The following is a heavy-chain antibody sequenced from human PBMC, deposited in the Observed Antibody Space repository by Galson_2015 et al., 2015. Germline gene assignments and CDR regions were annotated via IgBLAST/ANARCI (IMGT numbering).Heavy chain of an antibody. CDR2: IYHSGST. CDR3: ARVRYCTGGVCSTYYFDY. J-gene: IGHJ4*02. V-gene: IGHV4-38-2*01. CDR1: GYSIGSGYY. Sequence: ETLSLTCAVSGYSIGSGYYWGWIRQPPGKGLEWIGNIYHSGSTYYNAPLKSRVTISVDTSKNQFSLKLSSVTAADTAVYYCARVRYCTGGVCSTYYFDYWGQGTLVTVSS. D-gene: IGHD2-8*02.